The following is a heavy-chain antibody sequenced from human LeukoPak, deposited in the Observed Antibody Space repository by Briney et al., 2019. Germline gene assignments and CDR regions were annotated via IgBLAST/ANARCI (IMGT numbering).Heavy chain of an antibody. CDR3: ARTGPNSGWYDY. CDR1: GFTLSSYW. CDR2: LNSDGST. D-gene: IGHD6-19*01. J-gene: IGHJ4*02. V-gene: IGHV3-74*01. Sequence: PGGSLRLYCAASGFTLSSYWMHWVRLAAGKGLMWVSRLNSDGSTNYADPVKGRFSISRDNAMHTVYLQMNSLRVEDTAVYYCARTGPNSGWYDYWGQGTLVTVSS.